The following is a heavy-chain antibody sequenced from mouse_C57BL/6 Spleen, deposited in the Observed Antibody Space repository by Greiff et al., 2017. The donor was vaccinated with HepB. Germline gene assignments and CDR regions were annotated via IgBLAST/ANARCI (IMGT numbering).Heavy chain of an antibody. J-gene: IGHJ1*03. CDR1: GYTFTSYW. Sequence: QVQLQQPGAELVRPGTSVKLSCKASGYTFTSYWMHWVKQRPGQGLEWIGVIDPSDSYTNYNQKFKGKATLTVDTSSSTAYMQLSSLTSEDSAVYYCARGYSNYDWYFDVGGTGTTVTVSS. CDR3: ARGYSNYDWYFDV. D-gene: IGHD2-5*01. CDR2: IDPSDSYT. V-gene: IGHV1-59*01.